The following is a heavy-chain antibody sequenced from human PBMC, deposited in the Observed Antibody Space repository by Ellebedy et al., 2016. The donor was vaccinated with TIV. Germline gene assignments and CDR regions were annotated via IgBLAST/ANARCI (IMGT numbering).Heavy chain of an antibody. D-gene: IGHD3-10*01. V-gene: IGHV3-23*01. CDR3: ARGRSFN. Sequence: PGGSLRLSCAASGFIFSSFAMSWVRQTPGKGLEWVSAISGSGGRNVIHYADSVKGRFTISSNDSKNPLYLQMNSLRAEDTAVYYCARGRSFNWGQGTLVTVSS. CDR1: GFIFSSFA. J-gene: IGHJ4*02. CDR2: ISGSGGRNVI.